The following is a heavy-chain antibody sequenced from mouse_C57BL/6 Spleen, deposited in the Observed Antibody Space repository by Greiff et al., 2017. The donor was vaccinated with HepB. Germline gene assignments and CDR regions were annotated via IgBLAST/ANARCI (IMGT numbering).Heavy chain of an antibody. V-gene: IGHV1-69*01. J-gene: IGHJ2*01. D-gene: IGHD3-2*02. Sequence: QVQLQQPGAELVMPGASVKLSCKASGYTFTSYWMHWVKQRTGQGLEWIGEIDPSDSYTNYNQKFKGKSKLTVDKSSSTAYMQLSSLASEFSAVYDCSRPTQATSLYIDYWGQGTTLTVSS. CDR1: GYTFTSYW. CDR3: SRPTQATSLYIDY. CDR2: IDPSDSYT.